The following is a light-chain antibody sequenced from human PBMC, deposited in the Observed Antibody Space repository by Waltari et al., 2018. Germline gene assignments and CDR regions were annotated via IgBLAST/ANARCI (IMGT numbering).Light chain of an antibody. CDR2: VAS. Sequence: EIVLTQSPATLSLSPGERATLSCRASQSVSSYLAWYQQKPGQAPRLLIYVASNRATGIPARCSGSGSVTDFTLTSSSLEPEDFAVYYCQQRSNWPALTFGGGTKVEIK. V-gene: IGKV3-11*01. CDR3: QQRSNWPALT. J-gene: IGKJ4*01. CDR1: QSVSSY.